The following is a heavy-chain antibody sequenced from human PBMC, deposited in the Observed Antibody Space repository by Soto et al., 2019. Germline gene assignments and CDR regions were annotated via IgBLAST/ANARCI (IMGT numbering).Heavy chain of an antibody. V-gene: IGHV2-5*02. Sequence: SGPTLVNPTQTLTLTCTFSGFSLSTSGVGVGWIRQPPGKALEWLALIYWDDDKRYSPSLKSRLTITKDTSKNQVVLTMTNMDPVDTATYYCARDYGDYKGTSNCRWFDPWGQGTLVTVSS. J-gene: IGHJ5*02. D-gene: IGHD4-17*01. CDR3: ARDYGDYKGTSNCRWFDP. CDR1: GFSLSTSGVG. CDR2: IYWDDDK.